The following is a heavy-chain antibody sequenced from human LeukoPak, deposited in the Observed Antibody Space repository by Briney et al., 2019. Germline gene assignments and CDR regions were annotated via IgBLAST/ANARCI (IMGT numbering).Heavy chain of an antibody. D-gene: IGHD3/OR15-3a*01. Sequence: RRASVKVSCKASGGTFSCYAISWVRQAPGQGLEWMGIINPSGGSTNYAEKFQARVAMTRDTSTSTVYMELSSLRSEDTAMYYCARDGPFDYWGQGTLVTVSS. CDR2: INPSGGST. CDR1: GGTFSCYA. J-gene: IGHJ4*02. V-gene: IGHV1-46*01. CDR3: ARDGPFDY.